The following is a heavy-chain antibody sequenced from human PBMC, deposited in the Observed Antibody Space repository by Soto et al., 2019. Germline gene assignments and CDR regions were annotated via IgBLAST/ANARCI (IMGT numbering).Heavy chain of an antibody. CDR3: AKDQGSSWYEIDY. V-gene: IGHV3-23*01. CDR1: GFTFSNYA. D-gene: IGHD6-13*01. CDR2: ISGSGGST. Sequence: GGSLRLSCAASGFTFSNYAVTWVRQAPGKGLEWVSTISGSGGSTYYADSVKGRFTVSRDNSKNTLYLQMNSLRAEDTAVYYCAKDQGSSWYEIDYWGQGTLVTVSS. J-gene: IGHJ4*02.